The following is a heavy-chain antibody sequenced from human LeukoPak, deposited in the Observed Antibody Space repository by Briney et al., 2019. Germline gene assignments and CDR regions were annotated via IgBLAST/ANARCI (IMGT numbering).Heavy chain of an antibody. CDR1: RFTFSDHY. CDR2: IRNKANRYTT. V-gene: IGHV3-72*01. Sequence: GGSLRLSCAASRFTFSDHYMDWVRQAPGKGLEWVGRIRNKANRYTTEYAASVRGRFTISRDDSKNSLYLQMNSLKSEDTAIYYCSRYQLGVTGRYFQHWGQGTLVTVSS. J-gene: IGHJ1*01. CDR3: SRYQLGVTGRYFQH. D-gene: IGHD6-19*01.